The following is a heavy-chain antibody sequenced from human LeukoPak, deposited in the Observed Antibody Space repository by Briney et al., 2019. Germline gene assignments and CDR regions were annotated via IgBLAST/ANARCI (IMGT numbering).Heavy chain of an antibody. CDR3: ARDCSGGSCYGY. D-gene: IGHD2-15*01. J-gene: IGHJ4*02. CDR1: GFTFSSYS. V-gene: IGHV3-21*01. CDR2: ISSSSSYI. Sequence: GGSLRLSCAASGFTFSSYSMNWVRQAPGKGLEWVSSISSSSSYIYYADSVKGRFTISRDNAKNSLYLQMNSLRAEDTAVYYCARDCSGGSCYGYWGQGTLVTVSS.